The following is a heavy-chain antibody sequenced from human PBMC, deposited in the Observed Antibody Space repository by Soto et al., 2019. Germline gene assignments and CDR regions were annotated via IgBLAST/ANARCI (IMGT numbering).Heavy chain of an antibody. CDR3: ARSNGGSSTSCYW. J-gene: IGHJ4*02. V-gene: IGHV1-69*02. Sequence: GASVKVSCKASGYTFTSYTISWVRQAPGQGLEWMGRIIPILGIANYAQKFQGRVTITADKSTSTAYMELSSLRSEDTAVYYCARSNGGSSTSCYWWGQGTLVTVSS. CDR1: GYTFTSYT. D-gene: IGHD2-2*01. CDR2: IIPILGIA.